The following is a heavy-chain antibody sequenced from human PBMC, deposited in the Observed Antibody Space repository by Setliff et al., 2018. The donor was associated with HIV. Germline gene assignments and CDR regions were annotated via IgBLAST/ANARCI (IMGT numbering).Heavy chain of an antibody. Sequence: ASVKVSCKASGYSFTKYVMHWVRQAPGQRLEWMGWINAGNDNTKYSQKFQGRVTITRDTSANTAYMELRSLRSDDTAVYYCARDNWDYGGVDYWGQGTLVTVSS. CDR1: GYSFTKYV. CDR3: ARDNWDYGGVDY. D-gene: IGHD1-7*01. CDR2: INAGNDNT. J-gene: IGHJ4*02. V-gene: IGHV1-3*01.